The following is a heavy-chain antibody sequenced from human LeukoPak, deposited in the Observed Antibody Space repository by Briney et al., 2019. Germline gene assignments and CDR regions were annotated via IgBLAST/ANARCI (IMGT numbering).Heavy chain of an antibody. V-gene: IGHV3-21*01. CDR2: ISSSSSYI. D-gene: IGHD6-19*01. CDR1: GFTFSSYS. Sequence: GGSLRLTCAASGFTFSSYSMNWVRQAPGKGLEWVSSISSSSSYIYYADSVKGRFTISRDNAKNSLYLQMNSLRAEDTAVYYCARNLGSSGWYLPADYWGQGTLVTVSS. J-gene: IGHJ4*02. CDR3: ARNLGSSGWYLPADY.